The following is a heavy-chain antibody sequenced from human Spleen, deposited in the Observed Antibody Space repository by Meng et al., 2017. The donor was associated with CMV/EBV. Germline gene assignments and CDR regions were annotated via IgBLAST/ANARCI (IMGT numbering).Heavy chain of an antibody. CDR2: IYYSGGP. Sequence: VSGGSTSSSGSYWGWIRQPPGKGLEWIGRIYYSGGPYYNPSLKSRVTISVDTSQNQFSLKLSSVTAADTAVYYCARDQAIFGGNFDYWGQGTLVTVSS. CDR3: ARDQAIFGGNFDY. J-gene: IGHJ4*02. V-gene: IGHV4-39*07. CDR1: GGSTSSSGSY. D-gene: IGHD3-3*01.